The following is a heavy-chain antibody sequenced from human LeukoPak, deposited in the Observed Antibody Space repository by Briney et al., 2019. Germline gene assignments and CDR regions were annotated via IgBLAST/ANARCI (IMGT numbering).Heavy chain of an antibody. CDR3: ARGKLRERAFDI. D-gene: IGHD1-7*01. CDR2: IIPIFGTA. J-gene: IGHJ3*02. CDR1: GGTFTSYA. Sequence: SVKVSCKASGGTFTSYAISWVRQAPGQGLEWMGGIIPIFGTANYAQKFQGRVTITADESTSTAYMELSSLRSEDTAVYYCARGKLRERAFDIWGQGTMVAVSS. V-gene: IGHV1-69*13.